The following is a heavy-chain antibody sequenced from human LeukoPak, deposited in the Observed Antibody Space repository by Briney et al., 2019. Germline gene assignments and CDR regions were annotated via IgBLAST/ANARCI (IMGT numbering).Heavy chain of an antibody. V-gene: IGHV3-15*01. J-gene: IGHJ4*02. CDR2: IKSKTDGGRL. D-gene: IGHD4-17*01. CDR1: GFTFNNAW. CDR3: TTDGDYGDGLRGDY. Sequence: GGSLRLSCAASGFTFNNAWMSWVRQAPAKGLEWVGRIKSKTDGGRLDYSAPVKGRFTISRDDSKNTLYLEMNSLKIEDTAVSYCTTDGDYGDGLRGDYWGQGTLVTVSS.